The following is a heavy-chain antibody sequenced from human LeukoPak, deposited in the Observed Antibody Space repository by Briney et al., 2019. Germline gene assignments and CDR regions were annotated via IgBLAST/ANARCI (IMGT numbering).Heavy chain of an antibody. V-gene: IGHV1-8*03. Sequence: GASVKVSCKASGYTFTSYDINWVRQATGQGLEWMGWMNPNSGNTGYAQKFQGRVTITRNTSISTAYMELSSLRSEDTAVYYCARGRYSLYYDFWSGYYYWYFDYWGQGTLVTVSS. CDR1: GYTFTSYD. D-gene: IGHD3-3*01. CDR3: ARGRYSLYYDFWSGYYYWYFDY. J-gene: IGHJ4*02. CDR2: MNPNSGNT.